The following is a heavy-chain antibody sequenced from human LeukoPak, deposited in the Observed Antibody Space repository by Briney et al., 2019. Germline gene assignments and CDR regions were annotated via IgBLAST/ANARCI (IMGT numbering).Heavy chain of an antibody. CDR1: GFTFDDYA. Sequence: PGGSLRLSCAASGFTFDDYAMHWVRQVPGKGLEWVSGLTRNSGKIAYADSVKGRFTISRDNAKNSLYLDMTSLRTEDTALYYCAKDVGGSGSYSHYYYYGMDVWGQGTTVTVSS. D-gene: IGHD3-10*01. V-gene: IGHV3-9*01. J-gene: IGHJ6*02. CDR2: LTRNSGKI. CDR3: AKDVGGSGSYSHYYYYGMDV.